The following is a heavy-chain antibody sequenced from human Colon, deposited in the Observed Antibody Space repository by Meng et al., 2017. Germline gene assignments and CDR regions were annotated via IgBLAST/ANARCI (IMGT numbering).Heavy chain of an antibody. J-gene: IGHJ4*02. CDR3: TRDFDAPTNC. CDR2: INGDGSST. V-gene: IGHV3-74*01. Sequence: EVQLVESGGGLVQPGGSLRLSCAASGFTFSSYWMHWVRQAPGKGLVWVSRINGDGSSTSYADSVKGRFTISRDNAKNTLYLQMSSLTADDTAVYYCTRDFDAPTNCWGQGTLVTVSS. CDR1: GFTFSSYW.